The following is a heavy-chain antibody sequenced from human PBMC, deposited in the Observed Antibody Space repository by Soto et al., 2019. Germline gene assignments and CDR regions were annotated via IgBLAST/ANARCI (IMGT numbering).Heavy chain of an antibody. CDR3: ARAPIVGATIGAFDI. Sequence: PGGSLRLSCAASGLTFSDYYMSWIRQAPGKGLEWVSYVSSSGSTIYYADSVKGRFTISRDNAKNSLYLQMNSLRAEDTAVYYCARAPIVGATIGAFDIWGQGTMVTVSS. CDR2: VSSSGSTI. D-gene: IGHD1-26*01. J-gene: IGHJ3*02. CDR1: GLTFSDYY. V-gene: IGHV3-11*01.